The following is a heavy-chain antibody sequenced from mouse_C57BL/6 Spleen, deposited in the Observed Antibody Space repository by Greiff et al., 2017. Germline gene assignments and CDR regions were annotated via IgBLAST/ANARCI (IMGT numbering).Heavy chain of an antibody. Sequence: VKLQQPGTELVKPGASVKLSCKASGYTFTSYWMHWVKQRPGQGLEWIGNINPSNGGTNYNEKFKSKATLTVDKSSSTAYMQLSSLTSEDSAVYYCAIYYYGSSDWYFDVWGTGTTVTVSS. CDR3: AIYYYGSSDWYFDV. D-gene: IGHD1-1*01. CDR1: GYTFTSYW. V-gene: IGHV1-53*01. CDR2: INPSNGGT. J-gene: IGHJ1*03.